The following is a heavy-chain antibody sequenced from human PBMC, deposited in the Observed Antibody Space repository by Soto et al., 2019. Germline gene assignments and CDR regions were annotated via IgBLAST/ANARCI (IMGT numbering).Heavy chain of an antibody. CDR2: INPILSMS. Sequence: QVQLVQSGAEVKKPGSSVRVSCKASGDTFNFYSINWVRQAPGLGLEWMGRINPILSMSNYAQRFQGRVTKTADKATGTAYKELSSLRSEDTAMYYCASSYGSGYRAFDSWGQGALVTVSS. D-gene: IGHD3-10*01. CDR1: GDTFNFYS. CDR3: ASSYGSGYRAFDS. J-gene: IGHJ4*02. V-gene: IGHV1-69*02.